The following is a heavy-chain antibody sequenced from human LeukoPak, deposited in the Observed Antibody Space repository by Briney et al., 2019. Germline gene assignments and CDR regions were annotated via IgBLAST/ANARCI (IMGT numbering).Heavy chain of an antibody. CDR1: GFTFSTYV. V-gene: IGHV3-23*01. CDR2: ISVGAEYI. Sequence: GGSLRLSCAVSGFTFSTYVMNWFRQAPGKGLEWVSTISVGAEYIFYADSVKGRFTISRDNSKNTLYLQMNSLRAEDTAVYYCARDSDGDYGWVDYWGQGTLVTVSS. J-gene: IGHJ4*02. D-gene: IGHD4-17*01. CDR3: ARDSDGDYGWVDY.